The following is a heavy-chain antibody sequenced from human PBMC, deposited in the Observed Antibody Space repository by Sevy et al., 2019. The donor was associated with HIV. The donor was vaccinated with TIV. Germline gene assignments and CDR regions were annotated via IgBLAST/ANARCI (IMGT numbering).Heavy chain of an antibody. CDR1: GFTFSSYW. D-gene: IGHD3-22*01. Sequence: GGSLRLSCAASGFTFSSYWMTWVRQAPGKGLEWVANIKLDMSEKCYADSVKGRFTISRDNARNSLYLQMESLRAEDTAVYYRARAQQVTMLVVIGGLYFDFWGQGTLVTVSS. V-gene: IGHV3-7*01. CDR2: IKLDMSEK. J-gene: IGHJ4*02. CDR3: ARAQQVTMLVVIGGLYFDF.